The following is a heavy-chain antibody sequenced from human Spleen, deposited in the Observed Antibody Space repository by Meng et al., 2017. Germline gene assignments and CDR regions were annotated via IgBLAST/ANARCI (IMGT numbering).Heavy chain of an antibody. D-gene: IGHD1-26*01. J-gene: IGHJ4*02. V-gene: IGHV3-23*01. CDR1: GFTFNTYA. CDR2: ITGNGDST. Sequence: VQLLEAGGNLLQLGGSVSLSCAVSGFTFNTYAMTWVRQAPGKGLEWASGITGNGDSTYYTDSVRGRFTISRDNSKNTLYLQMNSLRAEDTAVYYCALTAVGATFDYWGQGTLVTVSS. CDR3: ALTAVGATFDY.